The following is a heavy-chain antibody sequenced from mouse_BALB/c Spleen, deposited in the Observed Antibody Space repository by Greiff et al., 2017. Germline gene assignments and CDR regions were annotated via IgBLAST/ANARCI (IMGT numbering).Heavy chain of an antibody. Sequence: QVQLQQPGAELVKPGASVKLSCKASGYTFTSYWMLWVKQRPGQGLEWIGEIDPSDSYTNYNQKFKGKATLTVDKSSSTAYMQLSSLTSEDSAVYYCARRSFYGNPYYFDYWGQGTTLTVSS. D-gene: IGHD2-1*01. CDR1: GYTFTSYW. CDR3: ARRSFYGNPYYFDY. J-gene: IGHJ2*01. CDR2: IDPSDSYT. V-gene: IGHV1-69*02.